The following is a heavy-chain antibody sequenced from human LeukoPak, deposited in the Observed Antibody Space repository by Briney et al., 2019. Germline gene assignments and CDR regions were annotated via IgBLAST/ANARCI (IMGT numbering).Heavy chain of an antibody. D-gene: IGHD1-1*01. CDR3: AKDLGRPGGGY. CDR2: ISGSGDST. Sequence: GGSLRLSCAASGFTFSSYAVSWVRQAPGKGLEWVSAISGSGDSTYYADSVKGRLTISRDNSKNTLYLQMNSLRAEDTAVYYCAKDLGRPGGGYWGQGTLVTVSS. J-gene: IGHJ4*02. V-gene: IGHV3-23*01. CDR1: GFTFSSYA.